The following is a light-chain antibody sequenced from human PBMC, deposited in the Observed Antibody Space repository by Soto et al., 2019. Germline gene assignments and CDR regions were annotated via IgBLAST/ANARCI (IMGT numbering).Light chain of an antibody. Sequence: QSVLTQPPSASGPPGQRVIISCSGSSSNIGSNTVSCYQQPPGTAPKLLVYSNNQRPSGVPDRFSGSKSGTSASLAISGLQSEDEADYYCAAWDDSLMGVFGGGTKLTVL. CDR3: AAWDDSLMGV. J-gene: IGLJ2*01. CDR1: SSNIGSNT. CDR2: SNN. V-gene: IGLV1-44*01.